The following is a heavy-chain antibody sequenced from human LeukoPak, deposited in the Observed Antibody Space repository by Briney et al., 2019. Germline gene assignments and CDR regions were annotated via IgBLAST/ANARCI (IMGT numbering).Heavy chain of an antibody. CDR2: IYYSGST. D-gene: IGHD6-6*01. V-gene: IGHV4-30-4*01. CDR3: ARSDSSSSDFDD. J-gene: IGHJ4*02. CDR1: GDSISSGNSY. Sequence: SETLSLTCTVSGDSISSGNSYWSWIRQPPGKGLEWIGYIYYSGSTFFSPSLKSRVTISVDTSKNQFSLKLSSVTAADTAVYYCARSDSSSSDFDDWGQGTLVTVSS.